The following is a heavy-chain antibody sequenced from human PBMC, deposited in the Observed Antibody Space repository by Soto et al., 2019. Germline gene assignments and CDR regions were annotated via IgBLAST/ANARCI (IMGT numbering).Heavy chain of an antibody. V-gene: IGHV3-33*05. CDR3: ARYDHRWFDP. CDR2: ISYDGSNQ. J-gene: IGHJ5*02. CDR1: GFIFRTYG. Sequence: QVQLVESGGGVVQTGRSLRLSCAGSGFIFRTYGMHWVRQAPGKGLEWLAVISYDGSNQYYADSVKGRFTISRDNSKNTLVLQMSSLRVEDTAVYDCARYDHRWFDPWGQGTLVSVSS. D-gene: IGHD3-3*01.